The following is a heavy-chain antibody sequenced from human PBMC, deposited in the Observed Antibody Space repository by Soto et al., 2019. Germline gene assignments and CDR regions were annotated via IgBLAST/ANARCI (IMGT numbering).Heavy chain of an antibody. J-gene: IGHJ4*02. D-gene: IGHD1-1*01. Sequence: PSETLSLTCSISGGSISSYYWSWIRQPAGKGLEWIGRIYTSGSTNHNPSLKSRVTMSVDTSKNQFSLKLSSVTAADTAVYYCAREIQRYFDYWGRGTLVTVSS. CDR1: GGSISSYY. V-gene: IGHV4-4*07. CDR2: IYTSGST. CDR3: AREIQRYFDY.